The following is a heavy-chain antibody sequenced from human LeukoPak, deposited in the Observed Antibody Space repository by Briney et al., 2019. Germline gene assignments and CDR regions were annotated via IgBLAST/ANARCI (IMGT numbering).Heavy chain of an antibody. J-gene: IGHJ6*04. CDR3: ARSMYTSYGMDV. CDR1: GGSVSSGSYY. D-gene: IGHD1-1*01. Sequence: TSETLSLTCSVSGGSVSSGSYYWSWIRQPPGKGLEWIVYIYNSGRTNCNPSLKSRVTISVDTSKNQISLKLNSVTAADTAVYYCARSMYTSYGMDVWGKGTTVTVSS. V-gene: IGHV4-61*01. CDR2: IYNSGRT.